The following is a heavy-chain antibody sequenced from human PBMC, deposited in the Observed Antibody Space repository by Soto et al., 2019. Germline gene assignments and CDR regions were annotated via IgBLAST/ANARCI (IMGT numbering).Heavy chain of an antibody. CDR3: TGARGDY. V-gene: IGHV3-15*01. CDR2: IKSKTDGGTT. J-gene: IGHJ4*02. D-gene: IGHD1-26*01. CDR1: GFTFSNAW. Sequence: EVQLVESGGGLVKPGGSLRLSCAASGFTFSNAWMSWVRQAPGKGLEWVGRIKSKTDGGTTDYEAPVKGRFTISRDDSKNTLDLQMSSLRAQDTAVYYCTGARGDYWGQGTLVTVSS.